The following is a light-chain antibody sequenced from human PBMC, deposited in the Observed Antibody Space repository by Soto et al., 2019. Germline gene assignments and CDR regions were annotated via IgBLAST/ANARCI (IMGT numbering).Light chain of an antibody. CDR1: QGINKF. J-gene: IGKJ4*01. CDR3: QQDESFPLT. CDR2: TAS. V-gene: IGKV1-16*01. Sequence: DIQMTQSPSSLSASVGDSATITCRASQGINKFLAWFQQKPGTAPKSLISTASRLQSGVPSRFSGSGSGTHFTLTINNLQPEDFATYYCQQDESFPLTFGGGTRVEIK.